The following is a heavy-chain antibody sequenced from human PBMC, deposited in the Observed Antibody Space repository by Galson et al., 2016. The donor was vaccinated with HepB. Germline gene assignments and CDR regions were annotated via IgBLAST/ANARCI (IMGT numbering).Heavy chain of an antibody. CDR2: IFPRDSDT. J-gene: IGHJ3*02. CDR3: ARRSLELTACAFDI. CDR1: GYSFTSHW. D-gene: IGHD1-7*01. V-gene: IGHV5-51*01. Sequence: QSGAEVKKPGESLEISCKASGYSFTSHWIGWVRQMPGKGLEWMGIIFPRDSDTRYSPSFQGQVTISADKSITTAYLQWSSLKASDTAMYYCARRSLELTACAFDIWGRGTMVTVSS.